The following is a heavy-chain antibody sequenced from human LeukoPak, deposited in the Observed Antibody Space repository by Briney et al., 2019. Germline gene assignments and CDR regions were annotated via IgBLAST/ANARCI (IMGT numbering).Heavy chain of an antibody. CDR3: ARDPPEDEWNSLDS. V-gene: IGHV4-59*02. Sequence: SETLSLTCTVSGGSVNGYYWNWIRQAPGKGPEWIGFIHYSGLTVYSPSLQSRVSMSVDTSRNQFSLDLSSVTAADTALYYCARDPPEDEWNSLDSWGQGILVTVSS. J-gene: IGHJ4*02. CDR2: IHYSGLT. D-gene: IGHD1-7*01. CDR1: GGSVNGYY.